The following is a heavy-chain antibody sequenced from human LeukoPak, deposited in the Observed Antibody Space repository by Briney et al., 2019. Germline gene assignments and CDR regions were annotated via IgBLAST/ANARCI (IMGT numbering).Heavy chain of an antibody. J-gene: IGHJ4*02. Sequence: GASVKVSCKASGYTFTSYAMNWVRQAPGQGLEWMGIINPSGGSTSYAQKFQGRVTMTRDTSTSTVYMELSSLRPEDTAVYYCASGAGGDYDILTGYDLDYWGQGTLVTVSS. D-gene: IGHD3-9*01. CDR3: ASGAGGDYDILTGYDLDY. CDR2: INPSGGST. V-gene: IGHV1-46*01. CDR1: GYTFTSYA.